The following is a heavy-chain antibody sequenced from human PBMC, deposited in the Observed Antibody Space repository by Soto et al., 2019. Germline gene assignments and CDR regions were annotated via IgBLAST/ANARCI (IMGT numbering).Heavy chain of an antibody. D-gene: IGHD3-3*01. CDR3: AADTSGYYTLDY. Sequence: PSEILSLTCTVSGGSISSYYWSWIRQPPGKGLEWIGYVYYSGSTNYNPSLKSRVTISVDTSKNQFSLKLRSVTAADTAVYYCAADTSGYYTLDYWGQGTLVTVSS. J-gene: IGHJ4*02. CDR1: GGSISSYY. CDR2: VYYSGST. V-gene: IGHV4-59*01.